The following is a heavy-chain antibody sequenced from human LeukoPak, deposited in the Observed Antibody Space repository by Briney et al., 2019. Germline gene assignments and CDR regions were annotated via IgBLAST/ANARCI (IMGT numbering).Heavy chain of an antibody. CDR1: GYNFYGYF. D-gene: IGHD2-15*01. J-gene: IGHJ5*02. CDR2: INPNSGGT. CDR3: ASEYCSGGSCYSDGTGWFDP. V-gene: IGHV1-2*02. Sequence: GASVKVSCKASGYNFYGYFIHWVRQASGQGLEWMGWINPNSGGTNYAQKFQGRVTMTRDTSISTAYMELSRLRSDDTAVYYCASEYCSGGSCYSDGTGWFDPWGQGTLVTVSS.